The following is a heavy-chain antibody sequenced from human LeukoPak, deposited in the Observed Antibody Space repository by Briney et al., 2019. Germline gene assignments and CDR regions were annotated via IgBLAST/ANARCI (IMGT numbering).Heavy chain of an antibody. CDR3: ARRNPLRPIDY. Sequence: SETLSLTCAVYGGSFSGYYWSWIRQPPGKGLEWIGEINHSGSTNYNPSLKSRVTISVDTSKNQFSLKLSSVTAADTAVYYCARRNPLRPIDYWGQGTLVTVSS. CDR1: GGSFSGYY. V-gene: IGHV4-34*01. CDR2: INHSGST. D-gene: IGHD4-17*01. J-gene: IGHJ4*02.